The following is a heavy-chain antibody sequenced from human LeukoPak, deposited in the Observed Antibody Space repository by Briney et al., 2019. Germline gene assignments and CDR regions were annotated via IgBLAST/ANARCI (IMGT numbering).Heavy chain of an antibody. J-gene: IGHJ4*02. D-gene: IGHD5/OR15-5a*01. CDR2: ISGYNGNT. Sequence: GASVKVSCKASGYTFTTYNINWVRQAPGQGLEWMGWISGYNGNTNYAHKFQGRVTMTRDTSIRTAYMEVSRLTSDDTAVYYCARARESGYRVYDCDFWGQGTLVTVSS. CDR1: GYTFTTYN. V-gene: IGHV1-2*07. CDR3: ARARESGYRVYDCDF.